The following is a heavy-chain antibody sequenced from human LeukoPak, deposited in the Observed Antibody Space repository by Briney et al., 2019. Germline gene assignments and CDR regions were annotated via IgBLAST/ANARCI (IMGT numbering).Heavy chain of an antibody. CDR3: AKDRTQLWPGTIQL. CDR2: IRYDGSNK. Sequence: PGGSLRLSCAASGFTFSSYGMHWVRQAPGKGLEWVAFIRYDGSNKYYADSVKGRFTISRDNSKNTLYLQMNSLRAEDTAVYYCAKDRTQLWPGTIQLWGQGTLVTVSS. D-gene: IGHD5-18*01. V-gene: IGHV3-30*02. CDR1: GFTFSSYG. J-gene: IGHJ4*02.